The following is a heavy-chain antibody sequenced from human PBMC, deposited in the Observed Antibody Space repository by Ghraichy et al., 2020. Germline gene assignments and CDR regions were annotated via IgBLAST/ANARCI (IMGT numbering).Heavy chain of an antibody. CDR3: VLYAFWSAWPDY. D-gene: IGHD3-3*01. CDR1: GFTFGTFW. V-gene: IGHV3-7*01. CDR2: INQHGGEK. J-gene: IGHJ4*02. Sequence: GGSLRLSCAASGFTFGTFWMSRVRQAPGKGLEWVANINQHGGEKYYVDSVKGRFTISIDNVENSLYLQMNSLTVEDTAIYYCVLYAFWSAWPDYWGQGFLVTVSS.